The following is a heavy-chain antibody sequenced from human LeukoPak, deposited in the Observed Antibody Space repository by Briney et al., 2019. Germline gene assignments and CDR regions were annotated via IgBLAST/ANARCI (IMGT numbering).Heavy chain of an antibody. CDR1: GCSISSGGYS. J-gene: IGHJ3*02. Sequence: SETLSLTCAVSGCSISSGGYSWSWIRQPPGKGLEWIGYIYHSGSTYYNPSLKSRVTISVDRSKNQFSLKLSSVTAADTAVYYCARGVDYAGPPRGDAFDIWGQGTMVTVSS. CDR3: ARGVDYAGPPRGDAFDI. D-gene: IGHD4-17*01. CDR2: IYHSGST. V-gene: IGHV4-30-2*01.